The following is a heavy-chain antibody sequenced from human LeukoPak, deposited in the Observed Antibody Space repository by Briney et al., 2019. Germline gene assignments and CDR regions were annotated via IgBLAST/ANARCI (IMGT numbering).Heavy chain of an antibody. CDR1: GYTFTGYY. D-gene: IGHD6-19*01. Sequence: GASVKVSCKASGYTFTGYYMHWVRQAPGQGLEWMGWINPNSGGTNYAQKFQGRVTMTRDTSISTAYMELSRLRSDDTAVYYCARVYSSGWYGLYYFDYWGQGTLVTVSS. J-gene: IGHJ4*02. CDR2: INPNSGGT. CDR3: ARVYSSGWYGLYYFDY. V-gene: IGHV1-2*02.